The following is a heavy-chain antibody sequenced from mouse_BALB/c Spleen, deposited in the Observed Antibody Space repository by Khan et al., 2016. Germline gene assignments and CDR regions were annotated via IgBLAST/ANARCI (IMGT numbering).Heavy chain of an antibody. CDR3: ARDDQDVDAWFAS. CDR2: IWAGGST. J-gene: IGHJ3*01. V-gene: IGHV2-9*02. Sequence: QVQLKESGPGLVAPSQSLSITCTVSGFSLTNSGVHWVRQPPRKGLDWLGVIWAGGSTDSNSALMSRLSITRDTTQNQVFLKMNSLQTDDTAMYYCARDDQDVDAWFASWGQGTLVTVSA. CDR1: GFSLTNSG.